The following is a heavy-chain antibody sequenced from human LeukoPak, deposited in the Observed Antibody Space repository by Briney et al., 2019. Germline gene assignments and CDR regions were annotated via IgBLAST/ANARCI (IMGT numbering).Heavy chain of an antibody. CDR1: GYSISSGYY. Sequence: PSETLSLTCAVSGYSISSGYYWGWIRQPPGKGLEWIGSIYHSGSTYYNPSLKSRVTISVDTSKNRFSLKLSSVTAADTAVYYCARMAPTTVTTAIDYWGQGNLVTVSS. CDR2: IYHSGST. J-gene: IGHJ4*02. D-gene: IGHD4-17*01. V-gene: IGHV4-38-2*01. CDR3: ARMAPTTVTTAIDY.